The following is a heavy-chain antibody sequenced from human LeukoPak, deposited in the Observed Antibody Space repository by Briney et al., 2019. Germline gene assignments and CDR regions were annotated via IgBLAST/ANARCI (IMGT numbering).Heavy chain of an antibody. CDR3: AREIRPRITMVRGVRSYFDY. Sequence: QTGASLRLSCAASGFTVSINYMSWVRQAPGKGLEWISVIYSDGRTYYADSVKGRFIISRDSSKNSLYLQMNSLRTEDTAVYYCAREIRPRITMVRGVRSYFDYWGQGTLVTVSS. V-gene: IGHV3-66*01. D-gene: IGHD3-10*01. CDR2: IYSDGRT. J-gene: IGHJ4*02. CDR1: GFTVSINY.